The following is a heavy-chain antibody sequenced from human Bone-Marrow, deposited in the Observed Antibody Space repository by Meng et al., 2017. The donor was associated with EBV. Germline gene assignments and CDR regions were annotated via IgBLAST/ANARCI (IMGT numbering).Heavy chain of an antibody. CDR3: AKPPRMVRGVITYFDY. D-gene: IGHD3-10*01. Sequence: VSLVECWGGVVQPGGSLRLPCPASGLPCSSYAMSWVRQAPGTGLEWVSAISGSGGSTYYADSVKGRFTISSDNSKNTLYLQMNSLRAEDTAVYYCAKPPRMVRGVITYFDYWGQGTLVTVSS. V-gene: IGHV3-23*04. J-gene: IGHJ4*02. CDR2: ISGSGGST. CDR1: GLPCSSYA.